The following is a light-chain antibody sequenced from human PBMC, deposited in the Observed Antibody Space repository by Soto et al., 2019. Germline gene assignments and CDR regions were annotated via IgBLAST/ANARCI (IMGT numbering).Light chain of an antibody. CDR2: EVN. CDR1: SSDVGGYNY. J-gene: IGLJ3*02. CDR3: KSYTGINNWV. V-gene: IGLV2-8*01. Sequence: QSALTQPPSASGSRGQSVTISCTGTSSDVGGYNYVSWYQQHPGKAPKVMIYEVNKRPSGVPDRFSGSKSGNTASLTISGLQAEDEADYYCKSYTGINNWVFGGGTKLTVL.